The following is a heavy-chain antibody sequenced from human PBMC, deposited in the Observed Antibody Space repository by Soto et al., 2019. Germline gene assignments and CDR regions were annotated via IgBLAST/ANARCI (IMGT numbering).Heavy chain of an antibody. D-gene: IGHD2-2*01. V-gene: IGHV3-23*01. CDR3: AKARCSTTDCYVPDY. J-gene: IGHJ4*02. CDR1: GFTFRTYT. Sequence: PGGSLRLSCVASGFTFRTYTRSWVRQAPGKGLEWVSVISGSGGSPSYADSVQGRFSIYRDNSKNTLYLQMNSLRGDDTAMYYCAKARCSTTDCYVPDYWGRGTLVTVSS. CDR2: ISGSGGSP.